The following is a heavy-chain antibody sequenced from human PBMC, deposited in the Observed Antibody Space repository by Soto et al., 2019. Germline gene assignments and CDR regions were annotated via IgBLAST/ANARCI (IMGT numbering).Heavy chain of an antibody. CDR3: ARGPLEYSSSSGGLFDY. J-gene: IGHJ4*02. CDR2: TYYRSKWYN. Sequence: SQTLSLTCAISGDSVSSNSAAWNWIRQSPSRGLEWLGRTYYRSKWYNDYAVSVKSRITINPDTSKNQFSLQLNSVTPEDTAVYYRARGPLEYSSSSGGLFDYWGQGTLVTVSS. CDR1: GDSVSSNSAA. V-gene: IGHV6-1*01. D-gene: IGHD6-6*01.